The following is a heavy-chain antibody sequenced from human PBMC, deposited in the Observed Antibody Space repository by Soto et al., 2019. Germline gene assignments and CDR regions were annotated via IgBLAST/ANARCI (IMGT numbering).Heavy chain of an antibody. J-gene: IGHJ4*02. CDR2: ISGSGGST. CDR3: AKGKTSGWYYFDF. V-gene: IGHV3-23*01. Sequence: EVQLLESGGGLVQPGGSLRLSCAASGFSFETCAMSWVRQAPGKGLEWVLGISGSGGSTYYADSVKGRLTISRDNSKNTPYLEMNNLTADDTAIYYCAKGKTSGWYYFDFWGQGTLVTVSS. D-gene: IGHD6-19*01. CDR1: GFSFETCA.